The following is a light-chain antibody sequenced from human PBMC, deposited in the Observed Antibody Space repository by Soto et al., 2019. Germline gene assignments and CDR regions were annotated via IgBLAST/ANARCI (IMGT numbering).Light chain of an antibody. J-gene: IGKJ1*01. CDR1: QSVSSSY. Sequence: EIVLTQSPGTLSLSPGERATLSCRASQSVSSSYLAWYQQKPGQAPRPLIYGASSRAIGIPDRFSGSGSGTDFTITISRLEPEDFAEYYCQQYGSSPWTFGQGTKVEIK. CDR3: QQYGSSPWT. V-gene: IGKV3-20*01. CDR2: GAS.